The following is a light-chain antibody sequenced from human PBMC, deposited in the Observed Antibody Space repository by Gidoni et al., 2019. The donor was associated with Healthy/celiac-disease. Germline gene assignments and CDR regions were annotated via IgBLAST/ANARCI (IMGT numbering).Light chain of an antibody. Sequence: DIQLTQSPSFLSASVGDRVTITCRASQGISSYLAWYQQKPGKAPKLLIYAASTLQSGVPSRFSGSGSGTEFTLTISSLQPEDFATYSCQQLNSYAFFGQGTRLEIK. CDR2: AAS. CDR3: QQLNSYAF. CDR1: QGISSY. J-gene: IGKJ5*01. V-gene: IGKV1-9*01.